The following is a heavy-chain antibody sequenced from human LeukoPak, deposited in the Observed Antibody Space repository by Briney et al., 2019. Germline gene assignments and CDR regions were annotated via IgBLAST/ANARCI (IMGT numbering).Heavy chain of an antibody. CDR1: GFTFSNYA. Sequence: GGSLRLSCAASGFTFSNYAMNWVRQAPGKGLDWVSAISGSGGSTDYANSVKGRSTISRDNSKNVLYLQMNSLRAEDTAIYYCAKMVTGHNYFDPWGQGTLVTVSS. CDR3: AKMVTGHNYFDP. D-gene: IGHD1-20*01. CDR2: ISGSGGST. V-gene: IGHV3-23*01. J-gene: IGHJ5*02.